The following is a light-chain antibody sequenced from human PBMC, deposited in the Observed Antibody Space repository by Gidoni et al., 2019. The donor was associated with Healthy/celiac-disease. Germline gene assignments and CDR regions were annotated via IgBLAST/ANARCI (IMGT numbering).Light chain of an antibody. CDR1: QCISSL. CDR2: DAS. CDR3: QRYNSYSRT. Sequence: DLQCTRSPSTLSASVGDRFTISCRASQCISSLLSWYQQKPGKAPKLRIYDASSLESGVPSRFSGSGSGTEFTLTISSLQPDDFATYYCQRYNSYSRTFGPGTKVDIK. J-gene: IGKJ3*01. V-gene: IGKV1-5*01.